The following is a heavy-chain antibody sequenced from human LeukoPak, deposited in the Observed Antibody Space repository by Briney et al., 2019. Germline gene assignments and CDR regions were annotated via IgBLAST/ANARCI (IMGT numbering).Heavy chain of an antibody. V-gene: IGHV4-59*01. CDR1: GCSISSYY. D-gene: IGHD6-19*01. CDR2: IYYSGST. CDR3: ARDLGSGIDY. J-gene: IGHJ4*02. Sequence: SETLSLTCTVSGCSISSYYWSWIRQPPGNGLEWIGYIYYSGSTNYNPSLKSRVTISVGTSKQQFSLKLSSVTAADTAVYYCARDLGSGIDYWGQGTLVTVSS.